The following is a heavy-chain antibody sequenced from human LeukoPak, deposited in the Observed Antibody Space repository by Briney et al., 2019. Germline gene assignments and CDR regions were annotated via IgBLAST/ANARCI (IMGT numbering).Heavy chain of an antibody. Sequence: PGGSLRLSYAASGFTFSSYAMHWVRQAPGKGLEWVAVISYDGSNKYYADSVKGRFTISRDNSKNTLYLQMNSLKAEDTAVYYCARDRRGYSGYDSAGMDVWGKGTTVTVSS. CDR2: ISYDGSNK. CDR1: GFTFSSYA. D-gene: IGHD5-12*01. V-gene: IGHV3-30*04. CDR3: ARDRRGYSGYDSAGMDV. J-gene: IGHJ6*04.